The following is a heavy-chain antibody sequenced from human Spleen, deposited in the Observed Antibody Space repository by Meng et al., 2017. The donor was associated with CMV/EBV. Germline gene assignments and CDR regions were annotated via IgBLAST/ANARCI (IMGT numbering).Heavy chain of an antibody. J-gene: IGHJ5*02. Sequence: GESLKISCAASGFTFSTYSMNWIRQAPGKGLEWVSSISSRGSYIYYADSLKGRFTISRDNAKNSLYLQMNSLTGDDTAMYYCERGREALAGALYWFDPWGQGTLVTVSS. D-gene: IGHD6-13*01. CDR2: ISSRGSYI. CDR1: GFTFSTYS. CDR3: ERGREALAGALYWFDP. V-gene: IGHV3-21*01.